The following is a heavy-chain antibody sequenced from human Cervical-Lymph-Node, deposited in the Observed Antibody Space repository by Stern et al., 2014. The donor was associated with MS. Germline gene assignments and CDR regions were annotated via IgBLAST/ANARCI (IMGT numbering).Heavy chain of an antibody. D-gene: IGHD1-26*01. Sequence: QLVQSGAEVKKPGASVKVSCKASGYTFTSYYMHWVRQAPGQGLEWMGIINPSGGSTSYAQKFQGRVTMTRDTSTSTVYMELSSVRSEDTAVYYCARVGATGGWWFDPWGQGTLVTVSS. CDR3: ARVGATGGWWFDP. J-gene: IGHJ5*02. CDR1: GYTFTSYY. CDR2: INPSGGST. V-gene: IGHV1-46*03.